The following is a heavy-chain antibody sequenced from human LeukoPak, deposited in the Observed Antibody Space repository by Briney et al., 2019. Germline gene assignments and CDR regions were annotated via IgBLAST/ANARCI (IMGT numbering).Heavy chain of an antibody. CDR1: GFTFSSYW. V-gene: IGHV3-7*01. CDR2: IKQDGSEK. CDR3: ATNSRRPHQYYMDV. D-gene: IGHD1-14*01. Sequence: GGSLRLSCAASGFTFSSYWMSWVRQAPGKGLEWVANIKQDGSEKYYVDSVKGRFTISRDNSKNTLYLQMTSLRVEDTAVYYCATNSRRPHQYYMDVWGKGTTVTVSS. J-gene: IGHJ6*03.